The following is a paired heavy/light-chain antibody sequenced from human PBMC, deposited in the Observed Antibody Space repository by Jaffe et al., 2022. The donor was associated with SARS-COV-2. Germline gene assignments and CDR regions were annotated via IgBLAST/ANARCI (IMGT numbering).Heavy chain of an antibody. Sequence: QVQLVQSGSELKKPGASVKVSCKASGYTFTTYAVHWVRQAPGQGLDWMGWIHTNTGNPTYAQGFTGRFVFSLDTSVSTAYLQISSLEPEDTAVYYCARRAYGSGSNYFDYWGQGTLVTVSS. J-gene: IGHJ4*02. CDR2: IHTNTGNP. V-gene: IGHV7-4-1*02. D-gene: IGHD3-10*01. CDR3: ARRAYGSGSNYFDY. CDR1: GYTFTTYA.
Light chain of an antibody. CDR2: DTS. Sequence: EIVLTQSPGTLSLSPGERATLSCRASKSVSSSYLNWYQQKPGQVPRLLIYDTSSRATGIPDRFSGSESGTDFTLTISTLEPEDFAVYYCQHYGSSLYTFGQGTKLEIK. CDR1: KSVSSSY. J-gene: IGKJ2*01. CDR3: QHYGSSLYT. V-gene: IGKV3-20*01.